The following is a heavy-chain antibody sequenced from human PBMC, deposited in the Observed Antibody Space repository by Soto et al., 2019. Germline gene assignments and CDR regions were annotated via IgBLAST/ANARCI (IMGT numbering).Heavy chain of an antibody. CDR3: ARDRAMIVGK. Sequence: QVQLVESGGGVVQPGRSLRLSCAASGFTFSSYGMHWVRQAPGKGLEWVAVIWYDGSNKYYADSVKGRFTISRDNSKNTLFLKRNSMRAENTAVYYCARDRAMIVGKGGQGPLVPVPS. CDR2: IWYDGSNK. D-gene: IGHD3-22*01. CDR1: GFTFSSYG. V-gene: IGHV3-33*01. J-gene: IGHJ4*02.